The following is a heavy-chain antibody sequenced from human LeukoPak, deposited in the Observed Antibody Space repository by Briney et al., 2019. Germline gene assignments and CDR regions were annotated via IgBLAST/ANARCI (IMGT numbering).Heavy chain of an antibody. V-gene: IGHV4-59*01. J-gene: IGHJ4*02. Sequence: PSETLSLTCTVSGGSISSYYWSWIRQPPGKGLEWIGYIYYSGSTNYNPSLKSRVTISVDTSKNQFSLKLSSVTAADTAVYYCAREAVIYSSYYFDYWGQGTLVTVSS. CDR3: AREAVIYSSYYFDY. D-gene: IGHD3-22*01. CDR2: IYYSGST. CDR1: GGSISSYY.